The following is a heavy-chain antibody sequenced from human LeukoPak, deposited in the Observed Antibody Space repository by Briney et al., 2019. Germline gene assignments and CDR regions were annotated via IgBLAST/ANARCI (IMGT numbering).Heavy chain of an antibody. J-gene: IGHJ4*02. CDR3: ARDGSVAAADIQFDY. D-gene: IGHD6-13*01. V-gene: IGHV3-21*01. CDR1: GFTFSSYS. CDR2: ISSSSSYI. Sequence: TPGGSLRLSCAASGFTFSSYSMNWVRQAPGKGLEWVSSISSSSSYIYYADSVKGRFTISRDNAKNSLYLQMNSLRAEDTAVYYCARDGSVAAADIQFDYWGQGTLVTVSS.